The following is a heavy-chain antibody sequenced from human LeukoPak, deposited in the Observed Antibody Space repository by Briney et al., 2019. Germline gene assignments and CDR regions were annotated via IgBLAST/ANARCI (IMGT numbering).Heavy chain of an antibody. D-gene: IGHD3-3*01. V-gene: IGHV3-23*01. J-gene: IGHJ6*03. CDR1: GFTFSSYA. CDR3: AKGAGYDFWSGGYYYYMDV. CDR2: ISGSGGST. Sequence: GRSLRLSCGASGFTFSSYAMSWVRQAPGKGLEWVSAISGSGGSTYFADSVKGRFTISRDNSKNTLYLQMDILRADDTAVYYCAKGAGYDFWSGGYYYYMDVWGKGTTVTVSS.